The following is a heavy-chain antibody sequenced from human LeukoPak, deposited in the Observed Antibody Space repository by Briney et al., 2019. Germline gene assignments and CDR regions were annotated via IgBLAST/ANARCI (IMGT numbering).Heavy chain of an antibody. CDR3: ARVSYSSSWMFDY. D-gene: IGHD6-13*01. J-gene: IGHJ4*02. CDR2: INHSGST. CDR1: GGSFSGYY. V-gene: IGHV4-34*01. Sequence: SETLSLTCAVYGGSFSGYYWSWIRQPPGKGLEWIGEINHSGSTNYNPSLKSRVTISVDTSKNQFSLKLSSVTAADTAVYYCARVSYSSSWMFDYWGQGTLVTVSS.